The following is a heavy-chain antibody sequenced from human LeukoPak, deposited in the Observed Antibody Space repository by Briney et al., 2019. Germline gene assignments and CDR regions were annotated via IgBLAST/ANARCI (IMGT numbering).Heavy chain of an antibody. V-gene: IGHV3-23*01. Sequence: GGSLRLSCAASGFTFSSYGMSWVRQAPGKGLEWVSAISGSGGSTYYADSVKGRFTVSRDDAKNTLYLQMNSLRAEDTAVYYCARERKYDSNFDYWGQGTLVTVSS. D-gene: IGHD1-1*01. CDR3: ARERKYDSNFDY. CDR2: ISGSGGST. CDR1: GFTFSSYG. J-gene: IGHJ4*02.